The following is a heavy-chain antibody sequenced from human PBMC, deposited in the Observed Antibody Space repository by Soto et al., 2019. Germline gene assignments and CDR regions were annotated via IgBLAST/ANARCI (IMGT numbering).Heavy chain of an antibody. D-gene: IGHD3-22*01. CDR2: ISYDGSNK. V-gene: IGHV3-30*18. CDR1: GFTFSSYG. CDR3: AKDLYDSSGYYYFDY. J-gene: IGHJ4*02. Sequence: GGSLRLSCAASGFTFSSYGMHWVRQAPGKGLEWVAVISYDGSNKYYADSVKGRFTISRDNSKNTPYLQMNSLRAEDTAVYYCAKDLYDSSGYYYFDYWGQGTLVTVSS.